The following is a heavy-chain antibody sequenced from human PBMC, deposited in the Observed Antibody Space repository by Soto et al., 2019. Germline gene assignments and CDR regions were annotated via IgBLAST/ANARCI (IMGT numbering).Heavy chain of an antibody. D-gene: IGHD6-13*01. J-gene: IGHJ6*02. Sequence: GESLKISCKGSGYSFTSYWIGWVRQMPGKCLELMGIIYPGVSDTRYSPSFQGQVTISADKSISTAYLQWSSLKASDTAMYYCARTAAAGKYYYGMDVWGQGTTVTVSS. V-gene: IGHV5-51*01. CDR3: ARTAAAGKYYYGMDV. CDR2: IYPGVSDT. CDR1: GYSFTSYW.